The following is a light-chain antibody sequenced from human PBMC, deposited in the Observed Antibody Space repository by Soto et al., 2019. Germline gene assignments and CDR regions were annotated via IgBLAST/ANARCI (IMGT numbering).Light chain of an antibody. V-gene: IGKV3-11*01. Sequence: EIVMTQSPAILSVSPGERATLSCRASQSVSSTLAWYQQKPGQAPRLLIYDASNRATGIPARFSGSGSGTDFTLTIRSLEPEDFAVYYCQQRSNWPPPTFGQGTRLEIK. CDR2: DAS. CDR1: QSVSST. CDR3: QQRSNWPPPT. J-gene: IGKJ5*01.